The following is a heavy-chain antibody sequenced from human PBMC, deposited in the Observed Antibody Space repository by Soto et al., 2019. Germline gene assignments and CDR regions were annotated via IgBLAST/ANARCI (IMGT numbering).Heavy chain of an antibody. Sequence: SQTLSLTCAISGDSVSSNSAAWNWIRQSPSRGLEWLGRTYYRSKWYNDYAVSVKSRITINPDTSKNQFSLQLNSVTPEDTAVFYCAKQKSGDYSSVRAVWGQGTTVPVS. J-gene: IGHJ6*02. D-gene: IGHD5-12*01. V-gene: IGHV6-1*01. CDR1: GDSVSSNSAA. CDR3: AKQKSGDYSSVRAV. CDR2: TYYRSKWYN.